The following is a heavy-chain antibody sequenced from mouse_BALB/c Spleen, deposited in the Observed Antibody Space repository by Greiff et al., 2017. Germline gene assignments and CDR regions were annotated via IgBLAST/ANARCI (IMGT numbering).Heavy chain of an antibody. V-gene: IGHV2-9*02. Sequence: QVQLQQSGPGLVAPSQCLSFTCTVSGFSLTSYGVHWVRQPPGKRLEWLGVIWAGGSTNYNSALLYRLSISKDNSKSQVFLKMNSLQTDDTAMYYCARDDCNADYFDYWGQGTTLTVSS. CDR2: IWAGGST. CDR3: ARDDCNADYFDY. D-gene: IGHD2-1*01. J-gene: IGHJ2*01. CDR1: GFSLTSYG.